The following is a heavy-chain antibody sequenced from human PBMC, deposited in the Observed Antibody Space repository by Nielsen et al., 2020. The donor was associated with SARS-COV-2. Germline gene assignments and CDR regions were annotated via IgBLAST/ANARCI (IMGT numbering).Heavy chain of an antibody. D-gene: IGHD3-22*01. V-gene: IGHV3-30-3*01. CDR2: ISYDGSNK. J-gene: IGHJ5*02. Sequence: GESLKISCAASGFTFSSYAMHWVRQAPGKGLEWVAVISYDGSNKNYADSVKGRFTISRDNSKNTLYLQMNSLRAEDTAVYYCARGVIVVVRDGWFDPWGQGTLVTVSS. CDR1: GFTFSSYA. CDR3: ARGVIVVVRDGWFDP.